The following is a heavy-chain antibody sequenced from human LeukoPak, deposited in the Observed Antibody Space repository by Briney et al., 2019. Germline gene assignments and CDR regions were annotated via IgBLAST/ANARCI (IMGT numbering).Heavy chain of an antibody. J-gene: IGHJ3*02. V-gene: IGHV3-33*01. CDR3: AGDHWGEQQLADAFDI. CDR1: GFTFSSYG. CDR2: IWYDGSNK. D-gene: IGHD6-13*01. Sequence: GRSLRLSCAASGFTFSSYGMHWVRQAPGKGLEWVAVIWYDGSNKYYADSVKGRFTISRDNSKNTLYLQMNSLRAEDTAVYYCAGDHWGEQQLADAFDIWGQGTMVTVSS.